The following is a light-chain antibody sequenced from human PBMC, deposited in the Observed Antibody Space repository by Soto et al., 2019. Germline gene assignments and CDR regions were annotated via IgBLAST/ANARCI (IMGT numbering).Light chain of an antibody. J-gene: IGKJ1*01. V-gene: IGKV3-15*01. CDR3: QQYNNWPPT. CDR2: GAS. Sequence: EIVMTQSPATLSVSPGERATLSCRASQTVGSNLAWYQQKPGQAPRLLIYGASTRATGIPGSFSGSGSGTEFTLTISSLQSEDFEVYYCQQYNNWPPTFGQGTKVELK. CDR1: QTVGSN.